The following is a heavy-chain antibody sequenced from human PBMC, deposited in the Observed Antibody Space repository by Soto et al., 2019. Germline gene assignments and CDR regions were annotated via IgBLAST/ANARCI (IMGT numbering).Heavy chain of an antibody. CDR3: VREVSAFDI. J-gene: IGHJ3*02. CDR2: IYSGSST. V-gene: IGHV3-53*01. CDR1: GFTVSTSY. Sequence: GGSLRLSCAASGFTVSTSYMSWVRQAPGKGLEWVSVIYSGSSTYYADSVKGRFTISRDNSRNTLFLQMNSLRAEDTAIYYCVREVSAFDIWGQGTMVTVSS.